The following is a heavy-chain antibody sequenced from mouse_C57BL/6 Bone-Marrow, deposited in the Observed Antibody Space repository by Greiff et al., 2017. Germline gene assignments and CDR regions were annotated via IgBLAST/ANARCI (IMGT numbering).Heavy chain of an antibody. CDR1: GFTFSSYG. CDR3: ARHGFLLLRPVAY. J-gene: IGHJ3*01. Sequence: EVQGVESGGDLVKPGGSLKLSCAASGFTFSSYGMSWVRQTPDKRLEWVATISSGGSYTYYPDSVKGRFTISRDNAKNTLYLQMSSLKSEDTAMYYCARHGFLLLRPVAYWGQGTLVTVSA. V-gene: IGHV5-6*01. D-gene: IGHD1-1*01. CDR2: ISSGGSYT.